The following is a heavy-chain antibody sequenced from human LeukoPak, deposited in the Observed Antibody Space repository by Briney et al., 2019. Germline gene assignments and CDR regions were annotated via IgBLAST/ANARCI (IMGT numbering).Heavy chain of an antibody. D-gene: IGHD7-27*01. CDR2: INPNSGGT. CDR1: GYTFTGYY. V-gene: IGHV1-2*02. J-gene: IGHJ4*02. CDR3: ARDPIGGSLVGGNWGLFDH. Sequence: ASVKVSCKASGYTFTGYYMHWVRQAPGQGLEWMGWINPNSGGTNYAQKFQGRVTMTRDTSISTAYMELSRLRSDDTAVYYCARDPIGGSLVGGNWGLFDHWGLGILVTVSS.